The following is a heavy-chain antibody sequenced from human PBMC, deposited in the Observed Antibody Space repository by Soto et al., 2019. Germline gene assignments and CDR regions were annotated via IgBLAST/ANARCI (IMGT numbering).Heavy chain of an antibody. CDR2: IYPGDSDT. V-gene: IGHV5-51*01. CDR1: GYSFTSYW. Sequence: GESLKISCKGSGYSFTSYWIGWVRQMPGKGLEWMGIIYPGDSDTRYSPSFQGQVTISADKSISTAYLQWSSLKASDTAMYYCARRYYDILTGYYNFDYWGQGTLVTVSS. D-gene: IGHD3-9*01. CDR3: ARRYYDILTGYYNFDY. J-gene: IGHJ4*02.